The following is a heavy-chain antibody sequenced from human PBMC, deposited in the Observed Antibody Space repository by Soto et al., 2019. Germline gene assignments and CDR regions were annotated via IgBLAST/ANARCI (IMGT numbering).Heavy chain of an antibody. D-gene: IGHD3-3*01. J-gene: IGHJ4*02. CDR2: IYYRGST. V-gene: IGHV4-30-4*01. Sequence: QVQLQESGPGLVKPSQTLSLTCTVSGGSIHSGDYYWSWIRQPPGKGLEWIGYIYYRGSTNYSPSLTSRVAMSIDTSKNQFSLKLSSVTAADTAVYYCARVVAGYDFWSGYPFDYWGQGTLVTVSS. CDR1: GGSIHSGDYY. CDR3: ARVVAGYDFWSGYPFDY.